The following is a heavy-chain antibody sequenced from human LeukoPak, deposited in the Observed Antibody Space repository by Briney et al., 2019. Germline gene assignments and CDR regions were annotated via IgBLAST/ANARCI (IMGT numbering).Heavy chain of an antibody. CDR1: GFTFSSYA. V-gene: IGHV3-23*01. J-gene: IGHJ3*02. CDR3: AKVVEHYDSSGYWMGFDAFDI. Sequence: PGGSLRLSCAASGFTFSSYAMSWVHQAPGKGLEWVSAISGSGGSTYYADSVKGRFTISRDNSKNTLYLQMNSLRAEDTAVYYCAKVVEHYDSSGYWMGFDAFDIWGQGTMVTVSS. CDR2: ISGSGGST. D-gene: IGHD3-22*01.